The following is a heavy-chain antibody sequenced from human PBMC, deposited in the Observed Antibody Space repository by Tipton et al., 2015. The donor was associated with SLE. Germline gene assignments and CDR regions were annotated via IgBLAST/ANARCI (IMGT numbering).Heavy chain of an antibody. V-gene: IGHV3-64*02. Sequence: SLRLSCAASGFTFSSYAMHWVRQAPGKGLEYVSGIISNGGSTDYADSVKGRFTVSRDNAKSSVYLQMNSLRAEDTAVYFCARPFRGEEFDYWGQGTLVTVSS. CDR3: ARPFRGEEFDY. CDR1: GFTFSSYA. CDR2: IISNGGST. D-gene: IGHD3-10*01. J-gene: IGHJ4*02.